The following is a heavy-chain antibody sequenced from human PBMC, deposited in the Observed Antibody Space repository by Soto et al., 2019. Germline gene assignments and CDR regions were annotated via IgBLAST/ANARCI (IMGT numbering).Heavy chain of an antibody. J-gene: IGHJ6*02. V-gene: IGHV3-30*04. D-gene: IGHD2-8*02. CDR2: ISYDGNNK. CDR1: GFTFSNYA. CDR3: ARDRVCTXATCGEFDYYYYYGMDV. Sequence: GGSLRLSCAASGFTFSNYAMHWVRQAPGKGLEWVAIISYDGNNKYNADSVKGRFTISRDNSKNTLYLQMNSLRAEDTAVYYCARDRVCTXATCGEFDYYYYYGMDVWGQGTTVTVSS.